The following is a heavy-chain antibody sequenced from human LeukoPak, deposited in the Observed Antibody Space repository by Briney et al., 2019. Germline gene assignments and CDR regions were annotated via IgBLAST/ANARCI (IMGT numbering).Heavy chain of an antibody. CDR3: AGDRNSDWYSPLDY. V-gene: IGHV3-23*01. CDR2: ITATGDTA. Sequence: PGGSLRLSCVASGFTFTKCAMSWIRQAPGKGLEWVAIITATGDTAYYADSVKGRFTISRDNSRNTVCMQMGSLRAEDTAIYYCAGDRNSDWYSPLDYWGQGSQVTVSP. D-gene: IGHD6-19*01. CDR1: GFTFTKCA. J-gene: IGHJ4*02.